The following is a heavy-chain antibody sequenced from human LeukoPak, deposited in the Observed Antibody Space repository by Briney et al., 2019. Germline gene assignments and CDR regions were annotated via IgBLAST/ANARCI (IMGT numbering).Heavy chain of an antibody. V-gene: IGHV3-7*01. J-gene: IGHJ4*02. CDR1: GFIFSGSW. D-gene: IGHD6-19*01. Sequence: GGSLRLSCTASGFIFSGSWMAWIRQAPGKGLEWVAIIKKDGSEKYYVDSMKGRFTISRDNAKNSLFLQMNSLRAEDTAVYYCARDPEQWLDYWGQGTLVTVSS. CDR3: ARDPEQWLDY. CDR2: IKKDGSEK.